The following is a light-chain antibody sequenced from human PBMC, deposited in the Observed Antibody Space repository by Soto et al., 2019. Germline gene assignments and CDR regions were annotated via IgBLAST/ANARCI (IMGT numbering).Light chain of an antibody. Sequence: QSVLTQPPSASGTPGQRVTISCSGSDSNIGRNAVDWYQQVPGTAPELLIYRNTERPSGVPDRLSGSKSGTSASLAVSGLQSQDEADYYCAVWDDSVNAPVFGGGTKLTVL. V-gene: IGLV1-44*01. CDR1: DSNIGRNA. CDR2: RNT. J-gene: IGLJ2*01. CDR3: AVWDDSVNAPV.